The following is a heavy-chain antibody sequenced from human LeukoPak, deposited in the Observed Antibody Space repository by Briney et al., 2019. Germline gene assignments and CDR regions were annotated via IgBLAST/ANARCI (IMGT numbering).Heavy chain of an antibody. D-gene: IGHD3-22*01. Sequence: SETLSLTCAVYGGSFSGYYWGWIRQPPGKGLEWIGEINHSGNTNYNPSLKSRVTISVDTSKNQFSLKLSSVTAADTAVYYCARGPYDSSRDWGQGTLVTVSS. J-gene: IGHJ4*02. CDR3: ARGPYDSSRD. CDR2: INHSGNT. V-gene: IGHV4-34*01. CDR1: GGSFSGYY.